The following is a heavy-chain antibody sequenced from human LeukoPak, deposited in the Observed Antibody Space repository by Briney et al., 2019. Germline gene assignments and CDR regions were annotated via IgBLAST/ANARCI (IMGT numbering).Heavy chain of an antibody. CDR2: INHSGST. Sequence: PSETLSLTCAVYGGSFSGYYWSWIRQPPGKGLEWIGEINHSGSTNYNPSLKSRVTISVDTSKNQFSLKLSSVTAADTAVYYCARDHLSYDSSGYYYLGHAFDIWGQGTMVTVSS. V-gene: IGHV4-34*01. J-gene: IGHJ3*02. CDR3: ARDHLSYDSSGYYYLGHAFDI. CDR1: GGSFSGYY. D-gene: IGHD3-22*01.